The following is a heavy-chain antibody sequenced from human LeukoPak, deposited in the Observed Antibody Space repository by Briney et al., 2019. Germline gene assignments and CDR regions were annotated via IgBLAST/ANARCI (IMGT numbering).Heavy chain of an antibody. CDR3: AKDASFTIFYTDY. D-gene: IGHD3-3*01. Sequence: GGSLRLSCAVSGFIVSNNYMSWVRQAPGKGLEWVSFIGGSGDSTYYADSVKGRFSISRDNSKNTLYLQMSSLRAEDTALYYCAKDASFTIFYTDYWGLGTLVTVSS. V-gene: IGHV3-23*01. J-gene: IGHJ4*02. CDR2: IGGSGDST. CDR1: GFIVSNNY.